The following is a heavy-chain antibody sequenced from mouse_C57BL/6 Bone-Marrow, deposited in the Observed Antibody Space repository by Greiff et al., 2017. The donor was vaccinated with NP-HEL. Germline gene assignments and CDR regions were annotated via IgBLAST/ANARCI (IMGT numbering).Heavy chain of an antibody. Sequence: QVQLQQSGAELAKPGASVTLSCKASGYTFTSYWMHWVKQRPGQGLEWIGYINPSSGYTKYNQKFKDKATLTADKSSSTAYMQLSSLTYEDSAVYDCARSYLASYLYAMDYWGQGTSVTVSS. CDR3: ARSYLASYLYAMDY. CDR1: GYTFTSYW. V-gene: IGHV1-7*01. CDR2: INPSSGYT. J-gene: IGHJ4*01. D-gene: IGHD2-12*01.